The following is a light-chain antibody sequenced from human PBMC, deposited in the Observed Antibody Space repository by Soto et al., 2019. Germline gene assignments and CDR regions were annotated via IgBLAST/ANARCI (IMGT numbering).Light chain of an antibody. CDR3: QQRSDWPST. CDR1: QSVGSY. CDR2: DAS. V-gene: IGKV3-11*01. J-gene: IGKJ4*01. Sequence: PGERATLSCRASQSVGSYFAWYQQKPGQAPRLLIYDASSRATGIPARFSGSGSGTDFTLTISSLEPEDFAVYYYQQRSDWPSTFGGGTRVEIK.